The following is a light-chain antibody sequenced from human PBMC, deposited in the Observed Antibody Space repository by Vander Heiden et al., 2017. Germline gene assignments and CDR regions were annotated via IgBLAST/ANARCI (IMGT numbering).Light chain of an antibody. CDR2: SNN. CDR1: SSNIGSNS. V-gene: IGLV1-44*01. J-gene: IGLJ2*01. CDR3: AAWDDSLNGPV. Sequence: QSVLTQPPSASGTPGQRVTISWSGSSSNIGSNSVNWYRQLPGTAPKLLIYSNNQRPSGVPDRFSGSKSGTSASLAISGLQSEDEADYYCAAWDDSLNGPVFGGGTKLTVL.